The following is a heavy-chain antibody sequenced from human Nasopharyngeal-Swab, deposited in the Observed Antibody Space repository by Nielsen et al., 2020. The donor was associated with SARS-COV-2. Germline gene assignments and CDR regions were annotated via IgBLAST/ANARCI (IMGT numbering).Heavy chain of an antibody. D-gene: IGHD6-13*01. J-gene: IGHJ4*02. CDR3: ARGIAAAGTLDY. CDR2: INAGNGNT. V-gene: IGHV1-3*01. CDR1: GYTFTSYY. Sequence: ASVKVSCKASGYTFTSYYMHWVRQAPGQRLEWMGWINAGNGNTKYSQKFQGRVTITRDTSASTAYMELSSLRSEDTAVYYCARGIAAAGTLDYWGQGTLVTVSS.